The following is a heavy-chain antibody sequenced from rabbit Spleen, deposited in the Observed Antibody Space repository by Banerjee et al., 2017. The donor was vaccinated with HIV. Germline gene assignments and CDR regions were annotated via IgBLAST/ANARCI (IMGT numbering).Heavy chain of an antibody. J-gene: IGHJ4*01. Sequence: QEQLEESGGGLVKPEGSLTLTCTVSGFSFSSGYWMCWVRQAPGKGLEWIGCIYGGAGSSTAYANWAKGRFTISKTSSTTVTLQMTSLTAADTATYFCARDLAGVIGWNFGLWGPGTLVTVS. CDR2: IYGGAGSST. CDR1: GFSFSSGYW. D-gene: IGHD4-1*01. V-gene: IGHV1S45*01. CDR3: ARDLAGVIGWNFGL.